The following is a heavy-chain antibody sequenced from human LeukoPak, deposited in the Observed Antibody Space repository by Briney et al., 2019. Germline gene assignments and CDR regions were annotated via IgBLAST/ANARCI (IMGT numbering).Heavy chain of an antibody. Sequence: PGGSLRLSCAASGFTFSSYSMNWVRQAPGKGLEWVSSISSSSSYIYYADSVKGRFTISRENAKNSLYLQMNSLRAEDTAVYYCARDLVEYSSSSAYWGQGTLVTVSS. CDR2: ISSSSSYI. V-gene: IGHV3-21*01. CDR3: ARDLVEYSSSSAY. D-gene: IGHD6-6*01. J-gene: IGHJ4*02. CDR1: GFTFSSYS.